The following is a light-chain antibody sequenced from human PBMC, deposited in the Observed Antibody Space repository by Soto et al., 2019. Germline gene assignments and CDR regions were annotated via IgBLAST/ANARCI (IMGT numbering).Light chain of an antibody. J-gene: IGKJ5*01. CDR2: AAS. V-gene: IGKV1-39*01. CDR3: QQSYSTTIT. CDR1: QDISKY. Sequence: EIQLVESPSSLSASVGDRVTIPCQASQDISKYLNWYQQKPGKAPNLLIHAASSLQSGVPSRFSGSVSGTDCTLTINSLNHEDGSTYYCQQSYSTTITFGQGTRLEIK.